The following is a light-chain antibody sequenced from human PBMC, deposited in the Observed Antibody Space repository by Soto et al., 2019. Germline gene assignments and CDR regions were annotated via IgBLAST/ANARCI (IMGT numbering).Light chain of an antibody. CDR2: GAS. J-gene: IGKJ4*01. CDR1: QTVNNN. V-gene: IGKV3-15*01. Sequence: EIVMTQSPATLSVSPGERATLSCRASQTVNNNLAWYQQKPGQAPRLLIYGASARATGIPARFSGSGSGTEFTLTISSLQSEDFAVYYGQQYNNWPLTFGGGTKVEI. CDR3: QQYNNWPLT.